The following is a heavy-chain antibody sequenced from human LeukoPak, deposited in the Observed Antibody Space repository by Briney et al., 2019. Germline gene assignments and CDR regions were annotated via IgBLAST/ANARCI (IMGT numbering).Heavy chain of an antibody. CDR3: ATQYCSSTSCYP. D-gene: IGHD2-2*01. Sequence: GGSLRLSCAAYGFTFSSYAMSWVRQAPGKGLEWVSAISGRGGSTYYADSVKGRFTISRDNSKNTLYLQMNSLRAEDTAVYYCATQYCSSTSCYPWGQGTLVTVSS. CDR2: ISGRGGST. V-gene: IGHV3-23*01. J-gene: IGHJ5*02. CDR1: GFTFSSYA.